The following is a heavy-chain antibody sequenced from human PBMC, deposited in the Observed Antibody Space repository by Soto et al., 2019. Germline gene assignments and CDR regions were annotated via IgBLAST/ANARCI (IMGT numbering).Heavy chain of an antibody. CDR2: IYYSGST. CDR3: ARVLGRVASDFWSGYYPYYYYYGMDV. D-gene: IGHD3-3*01. J-gene: IGHJ6*02. CDR1: GGSVSSGSYY. Sequence: QVQLQESGPGLVKPSETLSLTCTVSGGSVSSGSYYWSWIRQPPGKGLEWIGYIYYSGSTNYNPSLKSRVTISVDTSKNQFSLKLSSVTAADTAVYYCARVLGRVASDFWSGYYPYYYYYGMDVWGQGTTVTVSS. V-gene: IGHV4-61*01.